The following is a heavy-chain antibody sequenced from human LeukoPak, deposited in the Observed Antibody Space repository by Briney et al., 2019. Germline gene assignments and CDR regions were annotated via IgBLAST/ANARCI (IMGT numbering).Heavy chain of an antibody. D-gene: IGHD2/OR15-2a*01. J-gene: IGHJ4*02. CDR1: GFTFGSYW. CDR2: INYDGTST. CDR3: AREANTAFDY. V-gene: IGHV3-74*01. Sequence: PGGSLRLSCVASGFTFGSYWMNWVRQAPGKGPVWVSRINYDGTSTTYADSVKGRFTVSRDNGKKTVSLQINSLRPDDTAVYYCAREANTAFDYWGQGTLVTVSS.